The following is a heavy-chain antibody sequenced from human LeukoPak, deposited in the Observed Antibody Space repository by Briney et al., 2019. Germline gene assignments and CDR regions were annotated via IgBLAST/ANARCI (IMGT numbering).Heavy chain of an antibody. D-gene: IGHD2-2*01. Sequence: GGSLRLSCAVSGFTFSSYEMNWVRQAPGKGLEWLSHISTTGTTIYYAESLKGRFTISRDNAKNSLWLQMNSLRAEDTAVYYCARRYCSSTSCLLDYWGQGTLVNVSS. V-gene: IGHV3-48*03. J-gene: IGHJ4*02. CDR3: ARRYCSSTSCLLDY. CDR1: GFTFSSYE. CDR2: ISTTGTTI.